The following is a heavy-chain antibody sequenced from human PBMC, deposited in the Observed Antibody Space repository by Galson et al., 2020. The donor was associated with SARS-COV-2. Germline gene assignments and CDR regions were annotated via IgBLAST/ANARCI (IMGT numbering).Heavy chain of an antibody. Sequence: SETLSLTCAVYGETFTAFWWSWIRQPPGKGLEWIGEINHDGSTHYNPSLKSRVTISVDTSKNQFSLSLTSVTAADTAVYYCVRAWDGKHFNYWGQGALVTVSS. J-gene: IGHJ4*02. CDR3: VRAWDGKHFNY. D-gene: IGHD1-26*01. V-gene: IGHV4-34*01. CDR2: INHDGST. CDR1: GETFTAFW.